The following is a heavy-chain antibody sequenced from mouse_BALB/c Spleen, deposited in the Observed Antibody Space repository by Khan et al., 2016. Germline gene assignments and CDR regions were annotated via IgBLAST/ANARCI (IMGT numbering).Heavy chain of an antibody. CDR1: GFTFTEYY. CDR3: ASLTGTIAY. J-gene: IGHJ3*01. Sequence: EVELVESGGGLVQTGGSLRLSCATSGFTFTEYYMTWVRQPPGKALEWLGFIRNKAGGYTTEYSASVKGRFTISRDNSQSILYLQMNTLRAEDSATYYCASLTGTIAYWGQGTLVTVSA. V-gene: IGHV7-3*02. D-gene: IGHD4-1*01. CDR2: IRNKAGGYTT.